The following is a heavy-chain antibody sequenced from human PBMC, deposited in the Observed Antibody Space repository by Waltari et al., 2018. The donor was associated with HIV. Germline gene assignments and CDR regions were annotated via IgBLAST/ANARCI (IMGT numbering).Heavy chain of an antibody. V-gene: IGHV3-23*01. CDR3: ARSMRDLRPSAFDV. J-gene: IGHJ3*01. CDR2: LSGSGSTA. D-gene: IGHD2-8*01. Sequence: EVQLLESGGGLVQPGGSLRLSCKASGFNFGNCGMSWGRQAPGKGPEWVSALSGSGSTASYADYVKGRLTISRDFSNNTLFLQMNNLRPEDTAVYFCARSMRDLRPSAFDVWGQGTMVAISS. CDR1: GFNFGNCG.